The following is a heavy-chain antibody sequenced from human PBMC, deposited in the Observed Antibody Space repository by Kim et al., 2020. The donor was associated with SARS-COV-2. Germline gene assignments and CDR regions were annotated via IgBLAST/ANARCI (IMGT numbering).Heavy chain of an antibody. CDR1: GYIFTSYY. J-gene: IGHJ4*02. Sequence: ASVKVSCKASGYIFTSYYVHWVRQAPGRGLEWMGVINPSADATTYGQKFLGRVTVTRDRSTNTVYMELSGLTSYDTAVHYCARAVSYSSSSGYFDYWGQG. D-gene: IGHD6-6*01. V-gene: IGHV1-46*01. CDR2: INPSADAT. CDR3: ARAVSYSSSSGYFDY.